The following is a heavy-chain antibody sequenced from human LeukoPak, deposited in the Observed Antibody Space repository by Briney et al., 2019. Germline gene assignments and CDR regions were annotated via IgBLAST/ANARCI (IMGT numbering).Heavy chain of an antibody. J-gene: IGHJ4*02. CDR2: ISHSGYT. CDR1: NGSFSGYY. Sequence: PSETLSLTCTVYNGSFSGYYWSWIRQPPGTGLEWIGEISHSGYTNLNPSLKSRVTISADTSKNQFSLKLSSVTAADTAVYYCARHRVGRDGYNYQFDYWGQGTLVTVSS. V-gene: IGHV4-34*01. D-gene: IGHD5-24*01. CDR3: ARHRVGRDGYNYQFDY.